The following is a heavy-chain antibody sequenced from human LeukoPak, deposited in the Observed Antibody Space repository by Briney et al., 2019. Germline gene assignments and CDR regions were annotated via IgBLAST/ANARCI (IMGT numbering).Heavy chain of an antibody. D-gene: IGHD2-15*01. Sequence: SETLSLTCTVSGGSISSGSYNWSWIRQPAGKGLEWIGRIYSCGSTNYNPSLKSRVTISVDTSKNQFSLKLSSVTAADTAVYYCARGGSDWFDPWGQGTLVT. CDR2: IYSCGST. CDR3: ARGGSDWFDP. V-gene: IGHV4-61*10. CDR1: GGSISSGSYN. J-gene: IGHJ5*02.